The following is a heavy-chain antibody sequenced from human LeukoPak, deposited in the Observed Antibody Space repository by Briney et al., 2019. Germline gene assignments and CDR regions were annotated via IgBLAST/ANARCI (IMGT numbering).Heavy chain of an antibody. CDR3: AREVYLRDSVGELLRGGAYFDY. Sequence: SGGSLRLSCAASGFTVSSNYMSWVRQAPGKGLEWVSVIYSGGSTYYADSVKGRFTISRDNSKNTLYLQMNSLRAEDTAVYYCAREVYLRDSVGELLRGGAYFDYWGQGTLVTVSS. CDR2: IYSGGST. CDR1: GFTVSSNY. V-gene: IGHV3-53*01. D-gene: IGHD1-26*01. J-gene: IGHJ4*02.